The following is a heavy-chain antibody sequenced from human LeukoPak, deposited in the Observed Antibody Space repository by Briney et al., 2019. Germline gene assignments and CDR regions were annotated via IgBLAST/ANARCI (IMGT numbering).Heavy chain of an antibody. CDR2: IWYDGSNK. V-gene: IGHV3-33*01. Sequence: GGSLRLSCAASGFTFSSYGMHWVRQAPGKGLEWVAVIWYDGSNKYYADSVKGRFTISRDNAKNSLSLQLNSLRAEDTAVYYCTRDHDSTPFDYWGQGTLVTVSS. CDR3: TRDHDSTPFDY. J-gene: IGHJ4*02. D-gene: IGHD3-22*01. CDR1: GFTFSSYG.